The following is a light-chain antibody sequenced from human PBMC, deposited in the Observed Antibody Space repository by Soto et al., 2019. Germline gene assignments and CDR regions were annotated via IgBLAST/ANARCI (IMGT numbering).Light chain of an antibody. CDR1: QGIRID. Sequence: DIQMTQSPSSLSASVGDRVTITCRASQGIRIDLGWYQQKPGKAPKRLIYAASSLESGVPSRFSGSGSGTEFTLTISSLQPEDFATYYCLQHNTYPSTFGPGTKVDLK. V-gene: IGKV1-17*01. CDR3: LQHNTYPST. CDR2: AAS. J-gene: IGKJ3*01.